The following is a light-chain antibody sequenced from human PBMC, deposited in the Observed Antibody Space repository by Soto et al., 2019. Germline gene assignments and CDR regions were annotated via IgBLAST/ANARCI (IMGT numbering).Light chain of an antibody. CDR2: AAS. Sequence: IQMTQSPPSLSSSLGDRVTITCRASQGISNYLAWYQQKPGELPKLVIYAASILQTGVPSRFSGSGSGTDFTRTINGLEPEESACYYCQQRGNWPPTWTFGQGTKVDIK. CDR1: QGISNY. V-gene: IGKV1-27*01. J-gene: IGKJ1*01. CDR3: QQRGNWPPTWT.